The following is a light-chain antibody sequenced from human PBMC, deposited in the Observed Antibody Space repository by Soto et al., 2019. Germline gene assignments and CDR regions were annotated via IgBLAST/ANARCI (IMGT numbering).Light chain of an antibody. CDR1: QSVSGD. V-gene: IGKV3-15*01. J-gene: IGKJ5*01. Sequence: EIVLTQSPATLSVSPVERATLSCRASQSVSGDLAWYHHKPGQAPRLLIYDASTRALDTPARFAGSGSGTEFTLTISSLQSEDFAVYFCQQYSNWPITFGQGTRLEIK. CDR2: DAS. CDR3: QQYSNWPIT.